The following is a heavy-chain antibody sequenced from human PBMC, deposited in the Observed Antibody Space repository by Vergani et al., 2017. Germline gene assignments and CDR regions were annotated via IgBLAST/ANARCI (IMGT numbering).Heavy chain of an antibody. CDR1: GGSISSSSYY. V-gene: IGHV4-39*01. D-gene: IGHD6-13*01. CDR3: ARHXGAAAAGTPLYYYYGMDV. Sequence: QLQLQESGPGLVKPSETLSLTCTVSGGSISSSSYYWGWIRQPPGKGLEWIGSIYYSGRTYYNPSLKSRVTISVDTSKNQFSLKLSSVTAADTAVYYCARHXGAAAAGTPLYYYYGMDVWGQGTTVTVSS. CDR2: IYYSGRT. J-gene: IGHJ6*02.